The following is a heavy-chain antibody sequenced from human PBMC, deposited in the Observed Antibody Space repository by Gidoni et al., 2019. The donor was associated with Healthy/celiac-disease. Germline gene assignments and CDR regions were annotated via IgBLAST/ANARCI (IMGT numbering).Heavy chain of an antibody. CDR3: VNPHSQWSG. CDR1: GFTFSSYA. CDR2: ISGSGGST. J-gene: IGHJ3*01. Sequence: EVQLLESGGGLVQPGGALRLACAASGFTFSSYAMSWVRQAPGKGLEWVSAISGSGGSTYYADSVKGRFTISRDNSKNTLYLQMNSLRAEDTAVYDCVNPHSQWSGWGQGTMVTVSS. V-gene: IGHV3-23*01. D-gene: IGHD2-15*01.